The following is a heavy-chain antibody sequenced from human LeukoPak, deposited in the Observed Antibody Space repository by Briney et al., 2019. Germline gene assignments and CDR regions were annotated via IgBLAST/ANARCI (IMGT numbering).Heavy chain of an antibody. Sequence: GGSLRLSCAASGFTFSSYGMSWVRQAPGKGLEWVSVIYSGGSTYYADSVKGRFTISRDNSKNTLYLQMNSLRAEDTAVYYCARGSRRGENDAFDIWGQGTMVTVSS. D-gene: IGHD6-6*01. CDR1: GFTFSSYG. CDR3: ARGSRRGENDAFDI. V-gene: IGHV3-66*01. CDR2: IYSGGST. J-gene: IGHJ3*02.